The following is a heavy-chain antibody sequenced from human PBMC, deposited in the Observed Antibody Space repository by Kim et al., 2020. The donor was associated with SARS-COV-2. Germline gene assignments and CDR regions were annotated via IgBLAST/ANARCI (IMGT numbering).Heavy chain of an antibody. D-gene: IGHD2-15*01. J-gene: IGHJ3*02. V-gene: IGHV3-48*02. CDR3: ATGGYCSGGSCYSDAFDI. Sequence: KGRFTISRDNAKNSLYLQMNSLRDEDTAVYYCATGGYCSGGSCYSDAFDIWGQGTMVTVSS.